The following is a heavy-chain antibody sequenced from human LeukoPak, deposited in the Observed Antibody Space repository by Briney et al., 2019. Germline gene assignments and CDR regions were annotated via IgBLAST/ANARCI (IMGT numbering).Heavy chain of an antibody. D-gene: IGHD6-19*01. CDR1: GDSVSSNSAA. J-gene: IGHJ6*02. V-gene: IGHV6-1*01. CDR2: TYYRFKWYN. Sequence: SQTLSLTCAISGDSVSSNSAAWNWIRQSPSRGLEWLGRTYYRFKWYNDYAVSVKSRITINPDTSKNQFSLQLNSVTPEDTAVYYCARGDIAVAGTSYYYYYGMDVWGQGTTVTVSS. CDR3: ARGDIAVAGTSYYYYYGMDV.